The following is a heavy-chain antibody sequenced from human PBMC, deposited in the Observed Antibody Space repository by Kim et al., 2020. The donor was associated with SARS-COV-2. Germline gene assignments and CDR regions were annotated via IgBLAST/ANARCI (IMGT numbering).Heavy chain of an antibody. J-gene: IGHJ6*02. V-gene: IGHV3-30*04. CDR2: ISYDGSNK. CDR1: GFTFSSYA. D-gene: IGHD5-12*01. Sequence: GGSLRLSCAASGFTFSSYAMHWVRQAPGKGLEWVAVISYDGSNKYYADSVKGRFTISRDNSKNTLYLQMNSLRAEDTAVYYCARDSGLYSGYDQIYYYGMDVWGQGTTVTVSS. CDR3: ARDSGLYSGYDQIYYYGMDV.